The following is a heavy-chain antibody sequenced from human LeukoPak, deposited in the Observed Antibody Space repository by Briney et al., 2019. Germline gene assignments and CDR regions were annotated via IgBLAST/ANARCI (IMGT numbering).Heavy chain of an antibody. CDR1: GFTFSSYS. D-gene: IGHD6-13*01. V-gene: IGHV3-48*01. Sequence: GGSLRLSCAASGFTFSSYSMNWVRQAPGKGLEWVSYISSSSSTIYYADSVKGRFTISRDNAKNSLYLQMNSLRAEDTAVYYCARGGYYSSSWFEGYFDYWGQGTLVTVSS. CDR2: ISSSSSTI. CDR3: ARGGYYSSSWFEGYFDY. J-gene: IGHJ4*02.